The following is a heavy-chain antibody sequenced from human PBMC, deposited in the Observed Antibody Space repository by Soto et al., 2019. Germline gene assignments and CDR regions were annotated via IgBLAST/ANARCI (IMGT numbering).Heavy chain of an antibody. CDR2: INSDGSST. D-gene: IGHD2-15*01. V-gene: IGHV3-74*01. J-gene: IGHJ4*02. Sequence: GGSLRLSCAASGFTFSSYWMHWVRQAPGKGLVWVSRINSDGSSTSYADSVKGRFTISRDNAKNTLYLQMNSLRAEDTAVYYCARDPLGYCSGDSCYGLFDYWGQGTLVTVSS. CDR3: ARDPLGYCSGDSCYGLFDY. CDR1: GFTFSSYW.